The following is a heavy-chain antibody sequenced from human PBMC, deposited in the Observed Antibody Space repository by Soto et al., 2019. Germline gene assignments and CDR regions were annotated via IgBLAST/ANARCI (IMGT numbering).Heavy chain of an antibody. Sequence: SETLSLTCTVSGGSISSSSYYWGWIRQPPGKGLEWIGSIYYSGSTYYNPSLKSRVTISVDTSKNQFSLKLSSVTAADTAVYYCATRLGGSNWYFDLWGRGTLVTVSS. J-gene: IGHJ2*01. D-gene: IGHD3-16*01. CDR3: ATRLGGSNWYFDL. CDR1: GGSISSSSYY. V-gene: IGHV4-39*01. CDR2: IYYSGST.